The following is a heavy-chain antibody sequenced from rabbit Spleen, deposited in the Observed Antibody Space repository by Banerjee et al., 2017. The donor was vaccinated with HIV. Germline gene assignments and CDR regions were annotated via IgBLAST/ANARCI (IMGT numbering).Heavy chain of an antibody. Sequence: QQQLVESGGGLVKPGASLTLTCKASGFSFNDDYVMCWVRQSPGKGLKWIACINTWSNRPVYASWAKGRFTMSKTSSTTVTLQMTSLTVADTATYFCVREAGYAGYGDGNLWGQGTLVTVS. CDR2: INTWSNRP. CDR1: GFSFNDDYV. CDR3: VREAGYAGYGDGNL. J-gene: IGHJ4*01. D-gene: IGHD7-1*01. V-gene: IGHV1S45*01.